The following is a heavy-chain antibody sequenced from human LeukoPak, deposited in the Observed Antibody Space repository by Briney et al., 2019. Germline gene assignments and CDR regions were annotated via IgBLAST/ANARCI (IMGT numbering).Heavy chain of an antibody. J-gene: IGHJ4*02. V-gene: IGHV6-1*01. Sequence: SQTLSLTCAISGXSVSSNSSAWNWTRQSPSRGLEWLGRTYYRSKWYNDYAVSVKSRITINPDTSKNQFSLQLNSVTPEDTAEYYCARSGKSAAGTSGDYWGQGTLVTVSS. CDR3: ARSGKSAAGTSGDY. CDR2: TYYRSKWYN. D-gene: IGHD6-13*01. CDR1: GXSVSSNSSA.